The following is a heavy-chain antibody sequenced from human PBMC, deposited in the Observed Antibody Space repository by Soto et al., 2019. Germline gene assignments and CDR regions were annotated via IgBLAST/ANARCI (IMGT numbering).Heavy chain of an antibody. CDR2: IYWNDDQ. V-gene: IGHV2-5*01. Sequence: SGPTLVNPTQTLTLTCTFSGFSLSTRAVGVGWIRQPPGKALEWLALIYWNDDQRYSPSLKNRLTITKDTSKNHVVLTMTNMDPADTATYYCAHRQDLGAFDIWGQGTMVTAS. CDR1: GFSLSTRAVG. CDR3: AHRQDLGAFDI. J-gene: IGHJ3*02. D-gene: IGHD7-27*01.